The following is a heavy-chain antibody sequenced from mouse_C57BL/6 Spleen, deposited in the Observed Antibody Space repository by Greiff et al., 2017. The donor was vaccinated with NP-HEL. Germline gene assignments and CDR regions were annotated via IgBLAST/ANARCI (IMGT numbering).Heavy chain of an antibody. J-gene: IGHJ3*01. V-gene: IGHV1-55*01. CDR1: GYTFTSYW. D-gene: IGHD3-2*02. Sequence: QVQLQQPGAELVKPGASVKMSCKASGYTFTSYWITWVKQRPGQGLEWIGDIYPGSGSTNYNEKFKSKATLTVDTSSSTAYMQRSSLTSEDSAVYYGARSLDSSGYAAWFAYWGQGTLVTVSA. CDR3: ARSLDSSGYAAWFAY. CDR2: IYPGSGST.